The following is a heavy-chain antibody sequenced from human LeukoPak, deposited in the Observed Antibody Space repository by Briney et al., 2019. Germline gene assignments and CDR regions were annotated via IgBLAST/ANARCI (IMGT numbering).Heavy chain of an antibody. CDR2: ISAYNGNT. CDR3: ARDSPTAAEHPYYYYYYGMDV. J-gene: IGHJ6*02. CDR1: GYTFTSYG. V-gene: IGHV1-18*01. D-gene: IGHD6-13*01. Sequence: GASVKVSCKASGYTFTSYGISRVRQAPGRGLEWMGWISAYNGNTNYAQKLQGRVTMTTDTSTSTAYMELRSLRSDDTAVYYCARDSPTAAEHPYYYYYYGMDVWGQGTTVTVSS.